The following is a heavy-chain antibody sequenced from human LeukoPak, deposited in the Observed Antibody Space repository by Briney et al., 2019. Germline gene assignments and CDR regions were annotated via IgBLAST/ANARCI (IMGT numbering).Heavy chain of an antibody. J-gene: IGHJ4*02. CDR1: GFTFSSYA. Sequence: GGSLRLSCAASGFTFSSYAMSRVRQAPGKGLEWVSAISGSGGSTYYADSVKGRLTISRDNSKNTLYLQMNSLRAEDTAVYYCAKGREGNYYDSPLDYWGQGTLVTVSS. D-gene: IGHD3-22*01. V-gene: IGHV3-23*01. CDR2: ISGSGGST. CDR3: AKGREGNYYDSPLDY.